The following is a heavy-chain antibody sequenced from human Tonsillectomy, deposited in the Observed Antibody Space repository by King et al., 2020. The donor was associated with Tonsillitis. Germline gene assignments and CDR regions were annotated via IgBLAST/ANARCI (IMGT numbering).Heavy chain of an antibody. V-gene: IGHV3-23*04. CDR1: GFTFSSYA. Sequence: VQLVESGGGLVQPGGSLRLSCAVSGFTFSSYAMSWVRQAPGKGLEWVATISDSGGSTYYADSVKGRFTISRDNSKSTVYLQMNSLRAEDTAIYYCAKRDGYYWGQGTLVTVSS. J-gene: IGHJ4*02. D-gene: IGHD4-17*01. CDR2: ISDSGGST. CDR3: AKRDGYY.